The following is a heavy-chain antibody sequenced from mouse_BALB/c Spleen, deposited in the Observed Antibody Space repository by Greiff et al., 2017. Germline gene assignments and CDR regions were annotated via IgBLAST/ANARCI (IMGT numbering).Heavy chain of an antibody. V-gene: IGHV7-1*02. CDR3: ARDNWDGYYAMDY. J-gene: IGHJ4*01. CDR2: SRNKANDYTT. Sequence: EVKVVESGGGLVQPGGSLRLSCATSGFTFSDFYMEWVRQPPGKRLEWIAASRNKANDYTTEYSASVKGRFIVSRDTSQSLLYLQMNALRAEDTAIYYCARDNWDGYYAMDYWGQGTSVTVSS. CDR1: GFTFSDFY. D-gene: IGHD4-1*01.